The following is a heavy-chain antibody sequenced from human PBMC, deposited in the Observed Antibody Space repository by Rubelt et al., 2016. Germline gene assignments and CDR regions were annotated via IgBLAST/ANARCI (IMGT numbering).Heavy chain of an antibody. D-gene: IGHD3-22*01. CDR2: ISAYNGNT. CDR1: GYTFTSYG. CDR3: ARFAIGGHSSGYLFDY. Sequence: QVQLVQSGAEVKKPGASVKVSCKASGYTFTSYGISWVRQAPGQGLEWMGWISAYNGNTNYAQKLQGRVTMTTDTSTSTADMELGRLRSDDTAVYYCARFAIGGHSSGYLFDYWGQGTLVTVSS. J-gene: IGHJ4*02. V-gene: IGHV1-18*01.